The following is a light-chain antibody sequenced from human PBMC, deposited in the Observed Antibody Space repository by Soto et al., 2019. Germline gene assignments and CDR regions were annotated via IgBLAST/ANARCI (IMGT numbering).Light chain of an antibody. J-gene: IGKJ2*01. CDR2: LGS. V-gene: IGKV2-28*01. CDR1: QSLLHSNGYNY. Sequence: DIVMTQSPLSLPVTPGEPASISCRSSQSLLHSNGYNYFDWYLQKPGQSPQLLIYLGSNRASGVPARFSGSGSGTDFTLKTSRVEADDLGVYYCMPALQSPYTFGPGPNVDIK. CDR3: MPALQSPYT.